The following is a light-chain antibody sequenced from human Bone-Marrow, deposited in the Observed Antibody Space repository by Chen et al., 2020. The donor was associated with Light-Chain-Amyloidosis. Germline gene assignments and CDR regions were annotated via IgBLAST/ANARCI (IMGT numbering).Light chain of an antibody. CDR3: QGWDRSSDRPV. V-gene: IGLV3-21*02. Sequence: SSVLPQPSSVSVAPGQTATIACGGNNIGSTSVPWYQQTPGQAPLLVVYDDSDRPSGIPERWSGSNSGNTATLTISRVEAGDEADYYCQGWDRSSDRPVFGGGTKLTVL. J-gene: IGLJ3*02. CDR1: NIGSTS. CDR2: DDS.